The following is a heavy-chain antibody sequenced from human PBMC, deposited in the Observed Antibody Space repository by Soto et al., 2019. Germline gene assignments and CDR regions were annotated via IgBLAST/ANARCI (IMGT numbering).Heavy chain of an antibody. CDR3: AKDRGSGSYAANYYYYGMDV. CDR2: INWNSGSI. CDR1: GFTFDDYA. D-gene: IGHD3-10*01. V-gene: IGHV3-9*01. J-gene: IGHJ6*02. Sequence: GGSLRLSCAASGFTFDDYAMHWVRQAPGKGLEWVSGINWNSGSIGYADSVKGRFTISRDNAKTSLYLQMNSLRAEDTALYYCAKDRGSGSYAANYYYYGMDVWGQGT.